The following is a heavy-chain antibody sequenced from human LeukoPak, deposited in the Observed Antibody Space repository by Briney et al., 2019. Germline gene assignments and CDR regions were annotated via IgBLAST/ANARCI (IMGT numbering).Heavy chain of an antibody. V-gene: IGHV3-48*02. D-gene: IGHD5-12*01. J-gene: IGHJ4*02. Sequence: GGSLRLSCAASGFTFSSYSMNWVRQAPGKGLEWVSHITASGTAMFYADSVKGRFTISRDNAKNSLYLQMNSLRDEDTAVYYCARGRYSGTTYYFDYWGQGTLVTVSS. CDR1: GFTFSSYS. CDR3: ARGRYSGTTYYFDY. CDR2: ITASGTAM.